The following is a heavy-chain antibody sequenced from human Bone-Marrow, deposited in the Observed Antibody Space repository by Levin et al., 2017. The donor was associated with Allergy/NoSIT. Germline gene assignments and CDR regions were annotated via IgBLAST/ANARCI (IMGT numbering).Heavy chain of an antibody. J-gene: IGHJ5*02. CDR1: GFTFSTYS. D-gene: IGHD5-12*01. V-gene: IGHV3-21*01. Sequence: PGGSLRLSCAVSGFTFSTYSMNWVRQAPGKGLDWVSSITSSGSYIYYADSVKGRFTISRDNAKNSLYLQMNSLRVADTAVYYCARGLEYSGLPWGQGTLVTVSS. CDR3: ARGLEYSGLP. CDR2: ITSSGSYI.